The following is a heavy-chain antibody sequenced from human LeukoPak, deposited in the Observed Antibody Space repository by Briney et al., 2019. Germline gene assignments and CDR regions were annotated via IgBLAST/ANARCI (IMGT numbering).Heavy chain of an antibody. Sequence: SETLSLTCTVSGGSISSSSYYWGWIRQPPGKGLEWIGSIYHSGSTYYNPSLKSRVTISVDTSKNQFSLKLSSVTAADTAVYYCARALWFGEVYWGQGTLVTVSS. CDR1: GGSISSSSYY. J-gene: IGHJ4*02. D-gene: IGHD3-10*01. V-gene: IGHV4-39*07. CDR3: ARALWFGEVY. CDR2: IYHSGST.